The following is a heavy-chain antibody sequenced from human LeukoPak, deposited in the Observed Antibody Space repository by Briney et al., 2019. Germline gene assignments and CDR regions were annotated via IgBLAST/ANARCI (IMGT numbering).Heavy chain of an antibody. CDR1: GYTLTELS. J-gene: IGHJ4*02. CDR2: FDPEDGET. CDR3: ARGPSTYYYDSSGYYYGY. Sequence: ASVKVSCKVSGYTLTELSMLWVRQAPGKGLEWMGGFDPEDGETIYAQKFQGRVTMTEDTSTDTAYMELSSLRSEDTAVYYCARGPSTYYYDSSGYYYGYWGQGTLVTVSS. V-gene: IGHV1-24*01. D-gene: IGHD3-22*01.